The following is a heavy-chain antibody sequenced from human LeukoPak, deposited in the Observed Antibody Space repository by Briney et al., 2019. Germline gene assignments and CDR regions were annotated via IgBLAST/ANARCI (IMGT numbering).Heavy chain of an antibody. V-gene: IGHV1-2*06. D-gene: IGHD1-26*01. J-gene: IGHJ4*02. CDR1: GGTFSSYA. CDR3: ARDVGSYGVSDY. CDR2: INPNSGGT. Sequence: ASVKVSCKASGGTFSSYAISWVRQAPGQGLEWMGRINPNSGGTNYAQKFQGRVTMTRDTSISTAYMELSRLRSDDTAVYYCARDVGSYGVSDYWGQGTLVTVSP.